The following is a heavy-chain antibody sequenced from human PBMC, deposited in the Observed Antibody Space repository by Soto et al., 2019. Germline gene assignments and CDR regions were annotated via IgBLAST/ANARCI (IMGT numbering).Heavy chain of an antibody. Sequence: QVQLVESGGGVVQPGRPLRLSCAASGFTFSSYGMHWVRQAPGKGLEWVALIWYDGSNTYYADSVKGRFTISRDNSKTTLYLQMNSLIAEDTAGYYCARGLAGSEHWGQGTLVTVSS. CDR3: ARGLAGSEH. V-gene: IGHV3-33*01. CDR2: IWYDGSNT. D-gene: IGHD3-10*01. CDR1: GFTFSSYG. J-gene: IGHJ1*01.